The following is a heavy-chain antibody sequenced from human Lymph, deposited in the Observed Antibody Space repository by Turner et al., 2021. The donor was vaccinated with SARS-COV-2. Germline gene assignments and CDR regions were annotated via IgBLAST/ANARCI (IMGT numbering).Heavy chain of an antibody. CDR1: GGTFSSYA. V-gene: IGHV1-69*04. Sequence: QVKLVQSGAEVKKPGSSVKVSCKASGGTFSSYAISWVRQAPGQGLEWMGSIIPILGRANYAQKFQGRVTITADKSTSTAYMELSSLRFEDTAVYYCASRRSYSSGWYEWAYWGQGTLVTVSS. CDR3: ASRRSYSSGWYEWAY. CDR2: IIPILGRA. J-gene: IGHJ4*02. D-gene: IGHD6-19*01.